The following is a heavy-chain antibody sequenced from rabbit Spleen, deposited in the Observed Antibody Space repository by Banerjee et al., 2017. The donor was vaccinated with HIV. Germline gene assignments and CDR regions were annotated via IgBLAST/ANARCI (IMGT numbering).Heavy chain of an antibody. CDR1: GFSFSDKAV. Sequence: QEQVLESGGGLVKPEGSLKLSCTASGFSFSDKAVMCWVRQAPGKGLEWIACINTATGKAVYANWVNGRFTISKTSSTTVTLQMTSLTAADTATYFCARDGGGRNWDLDFWGPGTLVTVS. CDR3: ARDGGGRNWDLDF. V-gene: IGHV1S45*01. D-gene: IGHD4-2*01. J-gene: IGHJ6*01. CDR2: INTATGKA.